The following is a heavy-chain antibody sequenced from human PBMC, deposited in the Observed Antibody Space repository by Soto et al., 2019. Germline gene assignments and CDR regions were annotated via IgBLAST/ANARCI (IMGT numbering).Heavy chain of an antibody. CDR2: IYYSGST. CDR3: ARQTEHNGYSSSWYSYYYYYYGMDV. Sequence: SETLSLTCTVSGGSISSSSYYWGWIRQPPGKGLEWIGSIYYSGSTYYNPSLKSRVTVSVDTSKNQFSLKLSSVTAADTAVYYCARQTEHNGYSSSWYSYYYYYYGMDVWGQGTTVSVSS. V-gene: IGHV4-39*01. J-gene: IGHJ6*02. CDR1: GGSISSSSYY. D-gene: IGHD6-13*01.